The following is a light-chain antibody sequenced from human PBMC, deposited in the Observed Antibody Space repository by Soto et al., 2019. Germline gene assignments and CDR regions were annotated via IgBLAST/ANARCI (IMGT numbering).Light chain of an antibody. V-gene: IGKV1-5*01. CDR3: QQYNSYPWT. CDR2: DAS. J-gene: IGKJ1*01. Sequence: DIQMSQSPCTRSASLGDRFTITCLASQSISSWLAWYQQKPGKAPKLLIYDASSLESGVPSRFSGSGSGTEFTLTISSLQPDDFATYYCQQYNSYPWTFGQGTKVDI. CDR1: QSISSW.